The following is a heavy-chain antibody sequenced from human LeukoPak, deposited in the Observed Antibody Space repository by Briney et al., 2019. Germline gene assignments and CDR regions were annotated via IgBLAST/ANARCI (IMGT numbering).Heavy chain of an antibody. V-gene: IGHV3-23*01. D-gene: IGHD2-15*01. CDR2: ISNNGGYT. CDR3: AKQLGYCSDGSCYFPY. Sequence: GGSLRLSCAASGFAFSSSAMSWVRQAPGRGLEWVSAISNNGGYTYYADSVQGRFTISRDNSKSTLCLQMNSLRAEDTAVYYCAKQLGYCSDGSCYFPYWGQGTLVTVSS. CDR1: GFAFSSSA. J-gene: IGHJ4*02.